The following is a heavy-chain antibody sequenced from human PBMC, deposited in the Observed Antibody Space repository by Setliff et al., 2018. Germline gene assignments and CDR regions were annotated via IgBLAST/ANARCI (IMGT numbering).Heavy chain of an antibody. J-gene: IGHJ3*02. CDR1: GYSISSGYY. V-gene: IGHV4-38-2*02. CDR3: AREWGSNGWAFDT. Sequence: SETLSLTCAVSGYSISSGYYWGWIRQPPGKGLEWIGSIHHSGSTNYNPSLKSRVTISVDTSKNQSSLKLSSVTAADTAVYYCAREWGSNGWAFDTWGQGTMVTGSS. D-gene: IGHD3-16*01. CDR2: IHHSGST.